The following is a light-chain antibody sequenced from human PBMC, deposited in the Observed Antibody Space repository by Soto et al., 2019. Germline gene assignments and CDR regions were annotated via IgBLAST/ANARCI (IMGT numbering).Light chain of an antibody. V-gene: IGKV1-39*01. CDR2: AAS. CDR1: QSISTY. Sequence: DIRMTQSPSFLSASVGDRLTITCRASQSISTYLDWYQQRPGKAPKLLIYAASSLQSGVPSRFSDSRSGTDFILTISSLPPEDFATYYGQQSYSTPTFGQGTKVEIK. CDR3: QQSYSTPT. J-gene: IGKJ1*01.